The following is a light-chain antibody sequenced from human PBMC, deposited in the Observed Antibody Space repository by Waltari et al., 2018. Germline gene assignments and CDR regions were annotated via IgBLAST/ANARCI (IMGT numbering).Light chain of an antibody. V-gene: IGLV1-44*01. Sequence: QSVLTQTPSASGTPGQRVTISCSGTRSNIGVNTLTWYQQVPGTAPTLPIYNTKQRPSGVPDRFSGSRSGFSASLAISGLLSEDEADYYCATWDDSLNNPVFGGGTKLTVL. J-gene: IGLJ3*02. CDR3: ATWDDSLNNPV. CDR2: NTK. CDR1: RSNIGVNT.